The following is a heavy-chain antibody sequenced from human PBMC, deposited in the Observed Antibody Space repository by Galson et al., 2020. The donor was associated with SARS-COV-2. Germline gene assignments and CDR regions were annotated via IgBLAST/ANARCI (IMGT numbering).Heavy chain of an antibody. J-gene: IGHJ6*02. V-gene: IGHV3-30-3*01. D-gene: IGHD5-18*01. CDR3: ARASGHSYGYWDYYYGMDV. CDR2: ISYDGSNK. CDR1: GFTFRSYA. Sequence: TGGSLRLSCAASGFTFRSYAMHWVRQAPGKGLEWVAVISYDGSNKYYADSVKGRFTISRDNSKNTLYLLMNSLRAEDTAVYYCARASGHSYGYWDYYYGMDVWGQGTTVTVSS.